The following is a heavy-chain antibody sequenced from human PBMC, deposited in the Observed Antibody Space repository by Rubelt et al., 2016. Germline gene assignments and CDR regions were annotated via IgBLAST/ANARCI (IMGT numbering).Heavy chain of an antibody. D-gene: IGHD3-10*01. CDR3: AKGSAGGASGYGSGSYYPYYFDY. Sequence: GRFTISRDNAKNSLYLQMNSLRAEDTALYYCAKGSAGGASGYGSGSYYPYYFDYWGQGTLVTVSS. V-gene: IGHV3-9*01. J-gene: IGHJ4*02.